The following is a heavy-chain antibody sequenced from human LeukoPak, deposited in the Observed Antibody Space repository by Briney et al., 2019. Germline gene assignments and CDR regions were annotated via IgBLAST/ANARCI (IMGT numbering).Heavy chain of an antibody. CDR3: ARRHGSSLYYYGSGSYSNTNNFDY. Sequence: SETLSLTCTVSGGSISSTSYYWGWIRQPPGKGLEWIGEINHSGSTNFNPSLKSRVTISVDTSKNQVSLKLSSVTAADTAVYYCARRHGSSLYYYGSGSYSNTNNFDYWGQGTLVTVSS. V-gene: IGHV4-39*07. D-gene: IGHD3-10*01. J-gene: IGHJ4*02. CDR2: INHSGST. CDR1: GGSISSTSYY.